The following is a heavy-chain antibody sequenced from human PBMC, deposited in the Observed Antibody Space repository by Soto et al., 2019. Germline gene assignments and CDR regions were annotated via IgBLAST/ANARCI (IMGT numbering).Heavy chain of an antibody. D-gene: IGHD1-26*01. CDR2: IIPIFGTA. V-gene: IGHV1-69*13. CDR1: GGTFSSYA. J-gene: IGHJ6*02. CDR3: VSSVGATIYNYYYYGMDV. Sequence: VASVKVSCKASGGTFSSYAISWVRQAPGQGLEWMGGIIPIFGTANYAQKFQGRVTITADESTSTAYMELSSLRSEDTAVYYCVSSVGATIYNYYYYGMDVWGQGTTVTVSS.